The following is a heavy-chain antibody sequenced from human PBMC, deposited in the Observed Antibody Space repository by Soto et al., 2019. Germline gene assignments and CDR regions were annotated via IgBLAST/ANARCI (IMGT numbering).Heavy chain of an antibody. CDR3: ARYKCGYYEELHVCYYGMDV. V-gene: IGHV4-4*02. CDR1: GGSISSSNW. J-gene: IGHJ6*02. CDR2: IYHSGST. D-gene: IGHD3-3*01. Sequence: PSETLSLTCAVSGGSISSSNWWSWVRQPPGKGLEWIGEIYHSGSTNYNPSLKSRVTISVDKSKNQFSLKLSSVTAADTAVYYCARYKCGYYEELHVCYYGMDVWGQGTSVTVSS.